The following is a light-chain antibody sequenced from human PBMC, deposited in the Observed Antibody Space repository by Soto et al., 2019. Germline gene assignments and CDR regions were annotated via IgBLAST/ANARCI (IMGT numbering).Light chain of an antibody. Sequence: EIVLTQSPATLSSSPGERATLSCRASQSVSRYLAWYQQKPGQAPRLLIYDASNRATGFPARFSGSGSGTDFTLTISSLEPEDFAVYYCQQRSDWPITFGQGTRLEIK. CDR1: QSVSRY. CDR2: DAS. V-gene: IGKV3-11*01. J-gene: IGKJ5*01. CDR3: QQRSDWPIT.